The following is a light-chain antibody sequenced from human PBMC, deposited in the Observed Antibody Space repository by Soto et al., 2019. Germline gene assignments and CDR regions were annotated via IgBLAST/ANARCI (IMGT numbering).Light chain of an antibody. CDR1: TSNIGAGYD. CDR3: QSYDSSLSGVV. Sequence: QSVLTQSPSVSGAPGHRVTISCTGSTSNIGAGYDVYWYQQLPRTAPKLLMYGNSNRPSGVPERFSGSKSGTSASLAITGLQAEDEADYYCQSYDSSLSGVVFGGGTKLTVL. CDR2: GNS. J-gene: IGLJ2*01. V-gene: IGLV1-40*01.